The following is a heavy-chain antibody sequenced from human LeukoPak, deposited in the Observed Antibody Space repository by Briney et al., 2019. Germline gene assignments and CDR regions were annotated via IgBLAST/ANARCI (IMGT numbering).Heavy chain of an antibody. CDR2: INHSGST. D-gene: IGHD3-9*01. CDR1: GGSISSYY. V-gene: IGHV4-34*01. CDR3: ARSVLRYFDWLLPLPYFDY. Sequence: KPSETLSLTCTVSGGSISSYYWSWIRQPPGKGLEWIGEINHSGSTNYNPSLKSRVTISVDTSKNQFSLKLSSVTAADTAVYSCARSVLRYFDWLLPLPYFDYWGQGTLVTVSS. J-gene: IGHJ4*02.